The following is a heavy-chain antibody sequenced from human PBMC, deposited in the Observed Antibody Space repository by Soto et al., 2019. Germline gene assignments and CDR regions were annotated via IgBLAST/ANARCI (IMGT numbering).Heavy chain of an antibody. V-gene: IGHV4-31*03. CDR1: GGSISSGGYY. D-gene: IGHD3-16*02. CDR2: IYYSGST. J-gene: IGHJ4*02. Sequence: QVQLQESGPGLVKPSQTLSLTCTVSGGSISSGGYYWSWIRQHPGKGLEWIGYIYYSGSTYYNPSLKSRVTISVDTSKNQFSLKLSSVTDADTAVYYCARDRGYDYVWGSYRPYYFDYWGQGTLVTVSS. CDR3: ARDRGYDYVWGSYRPYYFDY.